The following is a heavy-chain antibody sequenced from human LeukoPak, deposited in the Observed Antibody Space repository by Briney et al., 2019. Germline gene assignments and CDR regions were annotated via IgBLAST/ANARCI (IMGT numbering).Heavy chain of an antibody. Sequence: GGSLRLSCAASGFTFSSYWMSWVRQAPGKGLEWVANIKQDGSEKYYVDSVKGRFTISRDNSKNTLYLQMNSLRAEDTAMYYCATDPGGYTYYFDYWGQGTLVTVSS. D-gene: IGHD3-10*01. J-gene: IGHJ4*02. CDR3: ATDPGGYTYYFDY. V-gene: IGHV3-7*01. CDR1: GFTFSSYW. CDR2: IKQDGSEK.